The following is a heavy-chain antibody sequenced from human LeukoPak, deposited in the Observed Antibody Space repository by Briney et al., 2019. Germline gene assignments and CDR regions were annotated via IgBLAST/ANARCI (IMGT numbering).Heavy chain of an antibody. D-gene: IGHD3-22*01. Sequence: ASVKVSCKASGYSFTSHGVSWVRQAPGQGLEWMGWISAYNGNTNYAQKLQGRVTMTTDTSTNTAYMELRSLRSDDTAVYYCARVRYYNISDYYPDFDYWGQGTLVTVSS. V-gene: IGHV1-18*01. J-gene: IGHJ4*02. CDR2: ISAYNGNT. CDR1: GYSFTSHG. CDR3: ARVRYYNISDYYPDFDY.